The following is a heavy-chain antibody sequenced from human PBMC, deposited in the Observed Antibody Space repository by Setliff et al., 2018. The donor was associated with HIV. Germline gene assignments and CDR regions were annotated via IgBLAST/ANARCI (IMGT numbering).Heavy chain of an antibody. J-gene: IGHJ2*01. D-gene: IGHD3-10*01. Sequence: SETLSLTCTVSGDSFSGTSYYWGWIRQPPGKGLEWIGSIHFSGSTWYTQSLKSRVTIWVDTSKNQFSLKVNSVTAADTAVYYCARDGVIRGLISWGYFDLWGRGTLVTVSS. CDR2: IHFSGST. CDR3: ARDGVIRGLISWGYFDL. CDR1: GDSFSGTSYY. V-gene: IGHV4-39*02.